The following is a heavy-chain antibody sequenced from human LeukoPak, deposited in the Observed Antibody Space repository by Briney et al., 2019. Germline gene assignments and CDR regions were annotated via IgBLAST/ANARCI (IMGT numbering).Heavy chain of an antibody. D-gene: IGHD1-26*01. CDR2: IYYSGST. Sequence: SETLSLTCTVSGGSISSYYWSWIRQPPGKGLEWIGYIYYSGSTNYNPSLKSRVTISVDTSKNQFSLKLSSVTAADTAVYYCARERESYFRFFDYWGQGTLVTVSS. CDR3: ARERESYFRFFDY. J-gene: IGHJ4*02. CDR1: GGSISSYY. V-gene: IGHV4-59*01.